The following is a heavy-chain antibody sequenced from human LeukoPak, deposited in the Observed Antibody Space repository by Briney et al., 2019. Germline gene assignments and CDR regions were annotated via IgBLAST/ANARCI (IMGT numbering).Heavy chain of an antibody. CDR3: ARRVFGGDCYYDY. CDR2: TRNRGNTYTT. Sequence: PGGSLRLSCAASGFTFSDHYIDWVRQAPGKGLEWVGRTRNRGNTYTTEYAASVRGRFTISRDDSKNSLYLQMNGLETEDTAVYYCARRVFGGDCYYDYWGQGTLVTVSS. CDR1: GFTFSDHY. J-gene: IGHJ4*01. V-gene: IGHV3-72*01. D-gene: IGHD2-21*02.